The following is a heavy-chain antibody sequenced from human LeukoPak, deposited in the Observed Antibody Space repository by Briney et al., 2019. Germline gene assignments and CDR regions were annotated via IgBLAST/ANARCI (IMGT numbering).Heavy chain of an antibody. J-gene: IGHJ4*02. D-gene: IGHD3-16*02. CDR2: IYVDGST. CDR1: GISVSSNY. V-gene: IGHV3-66*01. CDR3: ARDLATRQRTGLYDS. Sequence: GGSLRLSCAASGISVSSNYMSWVRQAPGKGLQWVSVIYVDGSTYYAESVKGRITISRDNSRNTLYLQMNSLRAEDTAVYYCARDLATRQRTGLYDSWGQGALVTVSS.